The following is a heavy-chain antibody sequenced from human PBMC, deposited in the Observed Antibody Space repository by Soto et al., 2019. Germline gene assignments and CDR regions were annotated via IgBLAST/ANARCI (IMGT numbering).Heavy chain of an antibody. D-gene: IGHD2-15*01. CDR2: INPNSGGT. CDR3: ARKWRYCSGGSCYRDAFDI. J-gene: IGHJ3*02. CDR1: GYTFTGYY. Sequence: ASVKVSCKASGYTFTGYYMHWVRQAPGQGLEWMGWINPNSGGTNYAQKFQGRVTMTRDTSISTACMELSRLRSDDTAVYYCARKWRYCSGGSCYRDAFDIWGQGTMVTVSS. V-gene: IGHV1-2*02.